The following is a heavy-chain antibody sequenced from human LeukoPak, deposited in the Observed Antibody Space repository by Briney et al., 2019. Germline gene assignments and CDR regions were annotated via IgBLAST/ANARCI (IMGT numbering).Heavy chain of an antibody. D-gene: IGHD3-3*01. V-gene: IGHV3-7*01. J-gene: IGHJ5*01. CDR2: IKQDGSEE. Sequence: GGSLRLSCAASGFTFSSYWMSWVRQAPGKGLEWVANIKQDGSEEYYVDSVKGRFTISRDNAKNSLYLQMNSLRAEDTAVYYCARAMGLRFLEWFDYWGQGTLVTVSS. CDR3: ARAMGLRFLEWFDY. CDR1: GFTFSSYW.